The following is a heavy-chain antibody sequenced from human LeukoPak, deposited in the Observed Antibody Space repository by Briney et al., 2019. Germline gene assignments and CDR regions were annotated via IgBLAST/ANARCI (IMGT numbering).Heavy chain of an antibody. CDR2: IYYSGST. V-gene: IGHV4-59*01. J-gene: IGHJ5*02. CDR1: GGSIGSYY. Sequence: SETLSLTCTVSGGSIGSYYWSWIRQPPGKGLEWIGYIYYSGSTNYNPSLKSRVTISVDTSKNQFSLKLSSVTAADTAVYYCARQGRYYYDSSGYSGNWFDPWGQGTLVTVSS. D-gene: IGHD3-22*01. CDR3: ARQGRYYYDSSGYSGNWFDP.